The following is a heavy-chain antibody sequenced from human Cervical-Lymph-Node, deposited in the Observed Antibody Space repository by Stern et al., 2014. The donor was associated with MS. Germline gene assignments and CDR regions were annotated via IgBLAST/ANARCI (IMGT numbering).Heavy chain of an antibody. J-gene: IGHJ4*02. D-gene: IGHD5-24*01. CDR2: IYPGDSET. Sequence: VQLVQSGAEVKKPGESLRISCEVSGYRFTNNWIGWVRQMPGKGLEWMGIIYPGDSETRYSPSFQSPVHIFIDKYNTTTYLHWSSLKASDTAIYYCARRGHGYMGIDYWGQGTLVTVSS. CDR3: ARRGHGYMGIDY. V-gene: IGHV5-51*03. CDR1: GYRFTNNW.